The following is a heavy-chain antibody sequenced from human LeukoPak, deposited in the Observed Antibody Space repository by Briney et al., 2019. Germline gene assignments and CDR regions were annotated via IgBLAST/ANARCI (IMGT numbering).Heavy chain of an antibody. V-gene: IGHV4-39*07. D-gene: IGHD3-10*01. Sequence: PSETLSLTCTVSGDSISSTSYYWGWIRQAPGEGLEWIGNIYYGGSTDYNPSLQSRLTISVDTSKNQFSLKLRSMTAADTAVYYCAREHYYSGLGSYSFDYWGPGILVTVSS. CDR2: IYYGGST. CDR1: GDSISSTSYY. CDR3: AREHYYSGLGSYSFDY. J-gene: IGHJ4*02.